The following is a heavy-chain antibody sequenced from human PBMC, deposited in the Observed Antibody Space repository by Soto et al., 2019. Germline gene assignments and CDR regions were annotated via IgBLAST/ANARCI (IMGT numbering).Heavy chain of an antibody. D-gene: IGHD6-19*01. CDR3: ARNAAVAGQYYFDY. CDR2: IDWDDDK. Sequence: SGPTLVNPTQTLTLTCTFSGFSLSTSGMRVSWIRQPPGKALEWLARIDWDDDKFYSTSLKTRLTIPKDTSKNQVVLTMTNMDPVDTATYYCARNAAVAGQYYFDYWGQGTLVTVSS. J-gene: IGHJ4*02. V-gene: IGHV2-70*04. CDR1: GFSLSTSGMR.